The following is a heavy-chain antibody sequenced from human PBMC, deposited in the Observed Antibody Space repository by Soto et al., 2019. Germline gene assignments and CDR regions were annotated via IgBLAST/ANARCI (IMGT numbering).Heavy chain of an antibody. D-gene: IGHD1-26*01. V-gene: IGHV4-4*07. CDR3: AREGASGFGMDV. CDR1: GGSIRSYY. CDR2: IYTSGST. J-gene: IGHJ6*02. Sequence: SETLSLTCNVSGGSIRSYYWSWVRQPAGKPLEWIGRIYTSGSTNYNPSLKSRVSMSVDTSKNQFSLEVTSVTAADTAVYYCAREGASGFGMDVWGLGTTVIVSS.